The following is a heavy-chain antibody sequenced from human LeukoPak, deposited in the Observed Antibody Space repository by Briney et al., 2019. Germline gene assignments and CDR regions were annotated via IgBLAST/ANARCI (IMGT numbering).Heavy chain of an antibody. V-gene: IGHV1-46*01. CDR1: GYTFTSYY. CDR2: INPSGGST. J-gene: IGHJ4*02. Sequence: ASVKVSCKASGYTFTSYYMHWVRQAPGQGLEWMGIINPSGGSTSYAQKFQGRVTMTRDTSTSTVYMELSSLRSEDTAVYYCARDRIPYCGGDCYHLFVWRQGTLVTVSS. CDR3: ARDRIPYCGGDCYHLFV. D-gene: IGHD2-21*02.